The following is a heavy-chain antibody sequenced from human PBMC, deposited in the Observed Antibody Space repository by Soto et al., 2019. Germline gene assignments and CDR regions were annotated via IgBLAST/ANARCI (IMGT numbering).Heavy chain of an antibody. CDR3: AKVLPWYSSSVLVLGHHGMDV. CDR1: GFTFRTYT. D-gene: IGHD6-13*01. Sequence: GGSLRLSCISSGFTFRTYTMNWVRQAPGKGLEWVSGIRGFSPYTYYADSVKGRFTISRDNSKNTLYLQMNSLRAEDTAVYYCAKVLPWYSSSVLVLGHHGMDVWGQGTTVTVSS. CDR2: IRGFSPYT. J-gene: IGHJ6*02. V-gene: IGHV3-23*01.